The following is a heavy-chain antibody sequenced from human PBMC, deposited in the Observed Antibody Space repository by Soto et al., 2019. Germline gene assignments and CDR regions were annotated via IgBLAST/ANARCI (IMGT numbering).Heavy chain of an antibody. CDR1: GGTFSSYA. D-gene: IGHD2-15*01. CDR3: ARSGGLDRDFNY. V-gene: IGHV1-69*13. CDR2: IIPIFDTP. J-gene: IGHJ4*02. Sequence: SVKVSCKASGGTFSSYAISWVRQAPGQGLEWMGGIIPIFDTPNYAQKFQDRVTITADESTSTAYMQLSSLRSGDTAVYYCARSGGLDRDFNYWGQGSLVTVSS.